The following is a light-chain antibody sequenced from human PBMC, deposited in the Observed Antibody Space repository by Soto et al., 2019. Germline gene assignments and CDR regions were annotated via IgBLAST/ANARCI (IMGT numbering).Light chain of an antibody. CDR2: EGS. J-gene: IGLJ2*01. V-gene: IGLV2-23*01. CDR3: CSYAGSSTHVV. CDR1: SSDVGSYNL. Sequence: QSALTQPASVSGSPGQSITISCTGTSSDVGSYNLVSWYQQHPGKAPKLMIYEGSKRPSGVSNRFSGSKSGNTASLTISGLQAEDEADYYCCSYAGSSTHVVFGGGTKVTFL.